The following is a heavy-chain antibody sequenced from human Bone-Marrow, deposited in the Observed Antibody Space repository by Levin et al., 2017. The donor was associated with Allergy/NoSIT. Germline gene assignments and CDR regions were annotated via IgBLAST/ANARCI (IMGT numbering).Heavy chain of an antibody. D-gene: IGHD3-16*01. J-gene: IGHJ3*01. Sequence: SETLSLTCAVSGASISSGGHYWTWIRQHPGKGLEWIGHIYHTGTTSLNPSLERRVAVSVDTSENQISLKLSSVTAADTAVYYCARVGDRYDAFDVWGQGTAVSVSS. CDR2: IYHTGTT. V-gene: IGHV4-31*11. CDR1: GASISSGGHY. CDR3: ARVGDRYDAFDV.